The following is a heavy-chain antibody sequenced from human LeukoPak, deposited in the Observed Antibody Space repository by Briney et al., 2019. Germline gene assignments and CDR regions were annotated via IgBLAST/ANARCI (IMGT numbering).Heavy chain of an antibody. CDR3: ARPSSSGYYYRNWFDP. V-gene: IGHV1-8*01. CDR1: GYTFTSFD. CDR2: MNPNSGNT. D-gene: IGHD3-22*01. Sequence: ASVKVSCKASGYTFTSFDMNWVRQATGQGLEWMGWMNPNSGNTGYAQKFQGRVTMTRDTSTSTVYMELSRLRSDGTAVYYCARPSSSGYYYRNWFDPWGQGTLVTVSS. J-gene: IGHJ5*02.